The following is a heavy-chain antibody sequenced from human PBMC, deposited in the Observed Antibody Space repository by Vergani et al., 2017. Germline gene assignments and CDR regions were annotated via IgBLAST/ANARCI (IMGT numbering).Heavy chain of an antibody. V-gene: IGHV3-30-3*01. Sequence: QVQLVESGGGVVQPGRSLRLSCAASGFTFSSYAMHWVRQAPGKGLEWVAVISYDGSNKYYADSVKGRFTISRDNSKNTLYLQMNSLRAEDTAVYYCAKDLYVGYCTNGVCYWDYWGQGTLVTVSS. CDR3: AKDLYVGYCTNGVCYWDY. J-gene: IGHJ4*02. CDR2: ISYDGSNK. CDR1: GFTFSSYA. D-gene: IGHD2-8*01.